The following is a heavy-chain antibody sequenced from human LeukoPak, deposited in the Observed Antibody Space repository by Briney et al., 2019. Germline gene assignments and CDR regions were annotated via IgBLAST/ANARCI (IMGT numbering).Heavy chain of an antibody. CDR2: IKQDGSEK. V-gene: IGHV3-7*01. D-gene: IGHD1-26*01. J-gene: IGHJ5*02. Sequence: AGGSLRLSCAASGFTFSSYWMSWVRQAPGKGLEWVANIKQDGSEKYYVDSVKGRFAISRDNAKNSLYLQMNSLRAEDTAVYYCAREPMLGRVGAKSWFDPWGQGTLVTVSS. CDR3: AREPMLGRVGAKSWFDP. CDR1: GFTFSSYW.